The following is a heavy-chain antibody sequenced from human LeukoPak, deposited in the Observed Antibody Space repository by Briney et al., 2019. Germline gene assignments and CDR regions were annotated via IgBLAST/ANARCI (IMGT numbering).Heavy chain of an antibody. J-gene: IGHJ3*02. CDR3: AREGAAAGTPRAFDI. CDR1: GGPISSGGYY. V-gene: IGHV4-31*03. Sequence: PSQTQSLPCTVSGGPISSGGYYWRWIRQHPGKGLEWIGYVYYRCDTYYNPALKSRLTISVDTSKNHFSLKLSAVAAADTAVYCCAREGAAAGTPRAFDIWGQGTMVTVSS. CDR2: VYYRCDT. D-gene: IGHD6-13*01.